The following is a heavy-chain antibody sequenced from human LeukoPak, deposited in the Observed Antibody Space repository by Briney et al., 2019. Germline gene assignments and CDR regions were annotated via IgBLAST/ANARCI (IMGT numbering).Heavy chain of an antibody. CDR3: ARGHLGYCSSTSCYGYYFDY. V-gene: IGHV4-34*01. Sequence: PSETLALSCAVYGGSFSGYYWSWIRQPPGKGLEWIGEINHSGSTNYNPSLTSRVTISVDKSKNQFSLKLSSVTAADTAVYYCARGHLGYCSSTSCYGYYFDYWGQGTLVTVSS. CDR2: INHSGST. J-gene: IGHJ4*02. D-gene: IGHD2-2*01. CDR1: GGSFSGYY.